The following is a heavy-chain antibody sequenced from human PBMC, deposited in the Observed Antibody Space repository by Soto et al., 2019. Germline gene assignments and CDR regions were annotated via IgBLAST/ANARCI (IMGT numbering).Heavy chain of an antibody. Sequence: QVQLVQSGAEVKTPGASVKVSCRASGYSFRTHGISWVRQAPGQGLEWMGWISTYDDKTNFPQKFQGRITMTTDTCTSTAYMELRSVRSDDTAVYFCARDLGYCNSSGCFRNWFDPWGQGTLVTVSS. D-gene: IGHD2-15*01. V-gene: IGHV1-18*01. CDR3: ARDLGYCNSSGCFRNWFDP. CDR1: GYSFRTHG. J-gene: IGHJ5*02. CDR2: ISTYDDKT.